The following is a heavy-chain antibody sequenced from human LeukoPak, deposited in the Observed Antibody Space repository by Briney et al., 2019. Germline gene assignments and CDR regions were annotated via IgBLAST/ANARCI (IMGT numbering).Heavy chain of an antibody. D-gene: IGHD6-13*01. CDR2: IYHSGST. J-gene: IGHJ4*02. CDR3: ARARYSSSWYYFDY. Sequence: PSGTLSLTCAVSGGSISSSNWWSGVRQPPGKGVEGIGEIYHSGSTNYNPSLKSRVTISVDKSKNQFSLKLSAVTAADTAVYYCARARYSSSWYYFDYWGQGTLVTVSS. CDR1: GGSISSSNW. V-gene: IGHV4-4*02.